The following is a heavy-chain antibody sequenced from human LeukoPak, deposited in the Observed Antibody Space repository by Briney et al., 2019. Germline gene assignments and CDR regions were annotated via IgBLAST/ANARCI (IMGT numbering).Heavy chain of an antibody. V-gene: IGHV3-21*01. J-gene: IGHJ4*02. CDR1: GFTFSRYS. CDR3: AKFKGHYGDSEYYFDS. Sequence: GGSLRLSSAASGFTFSRYSVNWVRQAPGKGLEWVSCITGSSDYIFYADSVRGRFTISRDNAKNSLFLQMNSLRAEDTAVYYCAKFKGHYGDSEYYFDSWGQGTLVTVS. CDR2: ITGSSDYI. D-gene: IGHD3-10*01.